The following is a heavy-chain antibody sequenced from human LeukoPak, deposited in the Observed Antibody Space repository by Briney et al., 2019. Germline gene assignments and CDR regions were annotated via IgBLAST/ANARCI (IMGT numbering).Heavy chain of an antibody. Sequence: GGSLRLSCAASGFTFSSYAMHWVRQAPGKGLEYVSAISSNGGSTYYADSVKGRFTISRDNSKNTLYLQMGSLRAEDMAVYYCARELGGMDVWGQGTTVTVSS. J-gene: IGHJ6*02. CDR3: ARELGGMDV. CDR2: ISSNGGST. CDR1: GFTFSSYA. V-gene: IGHV3-64*02.